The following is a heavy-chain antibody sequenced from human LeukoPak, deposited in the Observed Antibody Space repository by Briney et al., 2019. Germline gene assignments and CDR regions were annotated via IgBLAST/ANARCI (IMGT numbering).Heavy chain of an antibody. CDR3: ARDPDLGYGFVAFDI. V-gene: IGHV3-30*03. D-gene: IGHD6-13*01. CDR1: GFTFSSYG. J-gene: IGHJ3*02. CDR2: ISYDGSNK. Sequence: PGGSLRLSCAASGFTFSSYGMHWVRQAPGKGLEWVAVISYDGSNKYYADSVKGRFTISRDNAKNSLYLQMNSLRAEDTAVYYCARDPDLGYGFVAFDIWGQGTMVTVSS.